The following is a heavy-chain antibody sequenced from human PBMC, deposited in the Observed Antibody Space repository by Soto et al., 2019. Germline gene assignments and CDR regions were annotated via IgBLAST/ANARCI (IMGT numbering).Heavy chain of an antibody. D-gene: IGHD3-16*02. Sequence: VKMVESGGGLVQPGGSLSLSCEVSGFTLSTYSMNWVRQAPGKGLEWVSFITSSGSTIYYADSVKGRFTVSRDNAKNSLFLQMNSVRDEDTAVYYCARVAIASGGVIAVTYALDVWGQGTTVTVSS. J-gene: IGHJ6*02. CDR1: GFTLSTYS. V-gene: IGHV3-48*02. CDR3: ARVAIASGGVIAVTYALDV. CDR2: ITSSGSTI.